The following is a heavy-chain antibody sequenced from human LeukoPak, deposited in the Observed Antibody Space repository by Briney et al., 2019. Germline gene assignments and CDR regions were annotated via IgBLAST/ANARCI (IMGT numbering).Heavy chain of an antibody. CDR3: ARGVAAAGGYDAFDI. V-gene: IGHV4-59*01. D-gene: IGHD6-13*01. Sequence: PSETLSLTCTVSGGSISSYYWSWIRQPPGKGLEWIGYIYYSGSTNYNPSLKSRVTISVDTSKNQFSLKLSSVTAADTAVYYCARGVAAAGGYDAFDIWGQGTMVTVSS. CDR2: IYYSGST. CDR1: GGSISSYY. J-gene: IGHJ3*02.